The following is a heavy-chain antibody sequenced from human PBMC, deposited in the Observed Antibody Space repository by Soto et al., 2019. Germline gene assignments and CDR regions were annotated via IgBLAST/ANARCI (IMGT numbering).Heavy chain of an antibody. J-gene: IGHJ4*02. CDR3: ARQGYCSSTACYTVGY. D-gene: IGHD2-2*02. CDR1: GYSFTNYW. CDR2: IYPGDSNT. Sequence: GESLKISCKGSGYSFTNYWIGWVRQMPGKGLAGMGIIYPGDSNTRYSPSFQGQVSISADKSISTAALQGSSLKASDTAMYYSARQGYCSSTACYTVGYWGQGTLVTVSS. V-gene: IGHV5-51*01.